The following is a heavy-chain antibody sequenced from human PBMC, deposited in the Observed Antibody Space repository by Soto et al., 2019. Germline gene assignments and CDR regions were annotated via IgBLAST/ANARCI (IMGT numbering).Heavy chain of an antibody. Sequence: GGSLRLSCAASGFTFSSYWMHWVRQAPGKGLVWVSRINSDGSSTSYADSVKGRFTISRDNAKNTLYLQMNSLRAEDTAVYYCARISGSYYKYYYYYMDVWGKGTTVTVSS. J-gene: IGHJ6*03. D-gene: IGHD3-10*01. V-gene: IGHV3-74*01. CDR3: ARISGSYYKYYYYYMDV. CDR1: GFTFSSYW. CDR2: INSDGSST.